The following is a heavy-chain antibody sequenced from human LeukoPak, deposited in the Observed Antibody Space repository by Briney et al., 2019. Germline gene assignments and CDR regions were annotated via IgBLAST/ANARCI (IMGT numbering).Heavy chain of an antibody. J-gene: IGHJ6*03. CDR1: GGSFSGYY. V-gene: IGHV4-34*01. Sequence: SETLSLTCAVYGGSFSGYYWSWIRQPPGKGLEWIGEINHSGSTNYNPSLKSRVTISVDTSKNQFSLKLSSVTAADTAVYYCARSGRRVVITTRYMDVWGKGTTVTVSS. CDR3: ARSGRRVVITTRYMDV. CDR2: INHSGST. D-gene: IGHD3-22*01.